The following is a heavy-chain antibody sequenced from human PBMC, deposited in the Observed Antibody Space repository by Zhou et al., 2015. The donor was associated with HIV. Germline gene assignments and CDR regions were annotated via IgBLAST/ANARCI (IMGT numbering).Heavy chain of an antibody. CDR2: FDPEDGET. CDR3: ATDQQRSGSYLEDSGYYYYGMDV. Sequence: QVQLVQSGAEVKKPGASVKVSCKVSGYTLTELSMHWVRQAPGKGLEWMGGFDPEDGETIYAQKFQGRVTMTEDTSTDTAYMELSSLRSEDTAVYYCATDQQRSGSYLEDSGYYYYGMDVWGQGTTVTVSS. V-gene: IGHV1-24*01. D-gene: IGHD1-26*01. CDR1: GYTLTELS. J-gene: IGHJ6*02.